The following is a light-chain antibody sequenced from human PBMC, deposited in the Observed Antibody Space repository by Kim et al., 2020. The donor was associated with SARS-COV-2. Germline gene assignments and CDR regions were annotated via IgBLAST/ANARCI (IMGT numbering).Light chain of an antibody. Sequence: QSVLTQPPSVSGAPGQTVAISCTGSSSNIGAGYDVHWYQQLPGSAPKLLIYENTNRPSGVPDRFSASKSGSSASLAITGLQADDEGEYYCQSYDASLGGSMFGGGTQLTVL. CDR2: ENT. CDR3: QSYDASLGGSM. V-gene: IGLV1-40*01. CDR1: SSNIGAGYD. J-gene: IGLJ3*02.